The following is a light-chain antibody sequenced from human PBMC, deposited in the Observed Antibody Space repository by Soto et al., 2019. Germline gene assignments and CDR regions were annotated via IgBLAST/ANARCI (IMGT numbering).Light chain of an antibody. J-gene: IGKJ5*01. V-gene: IGKV1-13*02. CDR3: QQFDIYPLT. CDR1: QGLASSA. CDR2: DVS. Sequence: AIQLTQSPSSLSASVGDRVTITCRASQGLASSAFAWYQQKPGKAPKLLIYDVSNLQSGVSSRFSGSGSGTDFTLTISSLQPEDFATYYCQQFDIYPLTFGQGTRLEIK.